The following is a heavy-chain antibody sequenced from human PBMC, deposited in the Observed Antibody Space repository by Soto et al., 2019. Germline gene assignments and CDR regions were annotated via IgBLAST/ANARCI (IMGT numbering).Heavy chain of an antibody. V-gene: IGHV1-18*04. CDR3: ARLHGYSSGWYDY. Sequence: GASVKVSCKASGYTFPSNGVSWVRQAPGQGLEWMGWISTFNGNAHYAQKFQGRVTMTTDTSTNTAYMELTSLSSDDTAVYYCARLHGYSSGWYDYWGQGTLVTVS. CDR1: GYTFPSNG. CDR2: ISTFNGNA. J-gene: IGHJ4*02. D-gene: IGHD6-19*01.